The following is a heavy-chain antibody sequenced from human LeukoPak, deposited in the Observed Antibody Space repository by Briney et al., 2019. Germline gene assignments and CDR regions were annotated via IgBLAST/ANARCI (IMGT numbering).Heavy chain of an antibody. V-gene: IGHV3-48*01. CDR1: GFTFSSYS. CDR2: ISSSSGTI. J-gene: IGHJ4*02. Sequence: PGGSLRLSCAASGFTFSSYSMNWVRQAPGKGLEWISYISSSSGTIYYADSVKGRFTISRDNAKNSLYLQMSSLSAEDTAVYYCARRGEETPPYYSDYWGQGTLVTVSS. CDR3: ARRGEETPPYYSDY.